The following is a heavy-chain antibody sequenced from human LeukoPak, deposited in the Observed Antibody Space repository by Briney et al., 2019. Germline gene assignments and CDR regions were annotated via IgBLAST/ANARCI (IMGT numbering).Heavy chain of an antibody. D-gene: IGHD1-14*01. V-gene: IGHV3-30-3*01. CDR1: GFSFTNYD. CDR3: ARDLTLGKPGYFDH. CDR2: TSLDGSTK. J-gene: IGHJ4*02. Sequence: GRSLSLSCVASGFSFTNYDIHWVRQAPGRGLEWVAVTSLDGSTKLYTDTVRGRFIISRDNSKTTLYLQMDSLRAEDTAVYYCARDLTLGKPGYFDHWGQGTLVTVSS.